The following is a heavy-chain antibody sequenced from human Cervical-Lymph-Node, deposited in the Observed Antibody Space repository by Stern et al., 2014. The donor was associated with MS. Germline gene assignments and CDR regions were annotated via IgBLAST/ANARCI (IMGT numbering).Heavy chain of an antibody. CDR2: ISWNSGSI. CDR1: GFTFDDYA. Sequence: EVQLVESGGGLVQPGRSLRLSCAASGFTFDDYAMHWVRQAPGKGLEWDSGISWNSGSIGYADSVKGRFTISRDNAKNSLYLQMNSLRAEDTALYYCEKDACSSTSCYIDPWGQGTLVTVSS. D-gene: IGHD2-2*02. J-gene: IGHJ5*02. V-gene: IGHV3-9*01. CDR3: EKDACSSTSCYIDP.